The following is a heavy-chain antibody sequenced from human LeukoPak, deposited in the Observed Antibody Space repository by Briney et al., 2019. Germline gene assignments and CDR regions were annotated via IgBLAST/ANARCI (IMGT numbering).Heavy chain of an antibody. D-gene: IGHD2/OR15-2a*01. CDR3: AITYANNAFDV. CDR1: GYTFTSSD. Sequence: SLRVSCTTSGYTFTSSDIHWLRQAPGQGLEWMSRISTNTGGANYAQNFRGRVTMTRDTSTSTAYMDLRRLTSDDTAIYYCAITYANNAFDVWGQGTVVTVSS. V-gene: IGHV1-2*06. J-gene: IGHJ3*01. CDR2: ISTNTGGA.